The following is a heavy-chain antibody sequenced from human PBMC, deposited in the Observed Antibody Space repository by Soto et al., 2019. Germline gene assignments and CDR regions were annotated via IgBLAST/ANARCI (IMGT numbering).Heavy chain of an antibody. CDR3: ARDQVVLVPAATGYYYYGMDV. D-gene: IGHD2-2*01. V-gene: IGHV1-69*13. CDR2: IIPIFGTA. Sequence: ASVKVSCKASGYTFTSSAISWVRQAPGQGLEGMGGIIPIFGTANYAQKFQGRVTITADESTSTAYMELSSLRSEDTAVYYCARDQVVLVPAATGYYYYGMDVWGQGTTVTVSS. J-gene: IGHJ6*02. CDR1: GYTFTSSA.